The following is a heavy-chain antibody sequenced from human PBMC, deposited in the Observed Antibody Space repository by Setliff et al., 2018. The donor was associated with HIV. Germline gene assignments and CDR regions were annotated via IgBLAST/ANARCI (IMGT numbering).Heavy chain of an antibody. J-gene: IGHJ4*02. CDR2: IYWDGDK. D-gene: IGHD1-1*01. CDR1: GFSLATDGVA. V-gene: IGHV2-5*02. Sequence: ASGPTLVNPTQTLTLTCDFSGFSLATDGVAVGWIRQPPGKGPEWLALIYWDGDKRYNPSLKDRLTITKATSNNHVVLMMSNMDPADTATYYRTHVNNFRSVYFASWGQGTLVTVSS. CDR3: THVNNFRSVYFAS.